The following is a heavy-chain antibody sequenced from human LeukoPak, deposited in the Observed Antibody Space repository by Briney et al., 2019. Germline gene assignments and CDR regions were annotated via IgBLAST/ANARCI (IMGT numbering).Heavy chain of an antibody. CDR1: GFSISGFW. J-gene: IGHJ3*02. Sequence: PGGSLRLSCVGSGFSISGFWMTWVRQAPGKGLEWVANIRGDGSRLYYVDSVKGRFAISRDNAKNSLYLQMSNLRAEDTSVYYCARDHNYSGSDRYYDAFDIWGQGTMVTVSS. D-gene: IGHD2-21*02. CDR3: ARDHNYSGSDRYYDAFDI. CDR2: IRGDGSRL. V-gene: IGHV3-7*01.